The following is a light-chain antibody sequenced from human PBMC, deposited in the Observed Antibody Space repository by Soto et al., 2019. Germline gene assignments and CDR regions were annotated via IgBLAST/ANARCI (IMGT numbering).Light chain of an antibody. CDR3: GTWDSDLNAVV. CDR1: RSNIGNNY. CDR2: DSN. J-gene: IGLJ7*01. V-gene: IGLV1-51*01. Sequence: QSVLTQPPSVSAAPGQKVTISCSGSRSNIGNNYVSWYQQLPRTAPKLLIFDSNQRPSGIPDRFSGSKSGTSATLGITGLQTGDEAGYFCGTWDSDLNAVVFGGGTQLTVL.